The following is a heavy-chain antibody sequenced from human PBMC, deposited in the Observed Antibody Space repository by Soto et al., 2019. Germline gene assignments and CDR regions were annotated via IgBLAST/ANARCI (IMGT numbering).Heavy chain of an antibody. CDR3: ARGPSSLTRFDY. D-gene: IGHD2-2*01. CDR2: ISYDGSNK. CDR1: GFTFSSYA. J-gene: IGHJ4*02. V-gene: IGHV3-30-3*01. Sequence: GGSLRLSCAASGFTFSSYAMHWVRQAPGKGLEWVVAISYDGSNKYYADSVKGRFTISRDNSKNTLYLQMNSLRAEDTAVYYCARGPSSLTRFDYWGQGTLVTVSS.